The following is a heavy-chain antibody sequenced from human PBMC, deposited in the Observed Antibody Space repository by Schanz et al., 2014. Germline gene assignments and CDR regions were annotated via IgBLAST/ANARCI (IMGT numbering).Heavy chain of an antibody. D-gene: IGHD3-22*01. CDR3: VRDTTIMTGGAFDV. Sequence: QVQLVQSAPEVKKPGASVKVSCKASGYSFTTYGLNWVRQAPGQGPEWMGWISAFDDKTDYAQDFQDRLIMTTDTSTTTDYMELRGLRSDDTAVDYCVRDTTIMTGGAFDVWGQGTMVTVSS. CDR1: GYSFTTYG. CDR2: ISAFDDKT. J-gene: IGHJ3*01. V-gene: IGHV1-18*01.